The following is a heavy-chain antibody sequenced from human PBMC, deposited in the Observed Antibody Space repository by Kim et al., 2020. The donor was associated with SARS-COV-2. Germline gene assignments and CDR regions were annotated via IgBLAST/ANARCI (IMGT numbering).Heavy chain of an antibody. D-gene: IGHD3-3*01. V-gene: IGHV3-23*01. CDR3: ARGIYDT. Sequence: YAASVTGRFTFSRDNSKNTLFLQLSSLRVEDTAVYYCARGIYDTWGQGTPLIVSS. J-gene: IGHJ5*02.